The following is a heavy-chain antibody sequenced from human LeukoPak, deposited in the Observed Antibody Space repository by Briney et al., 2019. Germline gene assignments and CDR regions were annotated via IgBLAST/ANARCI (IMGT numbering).Heavy chain of an antibody. CDR3: ARVTVITMVRGVIKGFDY. Sequence: GASVKVSCKASGGTFSSYAISWVRQAPGQGLEWMGGIIPIFGTANYAQKFQGRVTITTDESTSTAYMELRSLRSDDTAVYYCARVTVITMVRGVIKGFDYWGQGTLVTVSS. J-gene: IGHJ4*02. CDR2: IIPIFGTA. CDR1: GGTFSSYA. V-gene: IGHV1-69*05. D-gene: IGHD3-10*01.